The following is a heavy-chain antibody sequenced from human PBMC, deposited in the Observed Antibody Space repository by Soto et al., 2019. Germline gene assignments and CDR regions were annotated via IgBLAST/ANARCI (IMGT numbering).Heavy chain of an antibody. Sequence: SGGSLRLSCAASGFTFSSYGMHWVRQAPGKGLEWVAVISYDGSNKYYADSVKGRFTISRDNSKNTLYLQMNSLRAEDTAVYYCAKGDTSFKWELRYGMDVWGQGTTVTVSS. CDR3: AKGDTSFKWELRYGMDV. CDR1: GFTFSSYG. CDR2: ISYDGSNK. V-gene: IGHV3-30*18. D-gene: IGHD1-26*01. J-gene: IGHJ6*02.